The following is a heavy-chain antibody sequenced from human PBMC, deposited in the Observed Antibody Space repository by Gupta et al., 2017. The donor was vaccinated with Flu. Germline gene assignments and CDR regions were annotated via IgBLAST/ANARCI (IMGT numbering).Heavy chain of an antibody. CDR3: AKGGPYFYNSIGHYDNWFDS. V-gene: IGHV3-9*01. CDR1: GFTLREGS. CDR2: ISRDGRSL. Sequence: EVQLVESGGGWVLPAGSLKLACILSGFTLREGSLTWFGQIPGKGLQWVAGISRDGRSLGYADSVKGRFTISRDNAKNSLYLEMNSLRVEDTALYYCAKGGPYFYNSIGHYDNWFDSWGQGTLVTVSS. D-gene: IGHD3-22*01. J-gene: IGHJ5*01.